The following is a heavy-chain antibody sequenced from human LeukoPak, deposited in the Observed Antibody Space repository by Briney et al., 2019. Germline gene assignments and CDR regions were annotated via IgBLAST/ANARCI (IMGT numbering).Heavy chain of an antibody. J-gene: IGHJ4*02. V-gene: IGHV1-2*06. CDR2: INPNRGDT. CDR3: ARVTNSGWYTDF. CDR1: GYSFTGYY. Sequence: ASVKVSCKASGYSFTGYYIQWVRQAPGQGLEWLGRINPNRGDTNYAQKSQGRVTMTRDTSVSTVYMELTRLRSDDTAVYYCARVTNSGWYTDFWGQGTFITVSS. D-gene: IGHD6-19*01.